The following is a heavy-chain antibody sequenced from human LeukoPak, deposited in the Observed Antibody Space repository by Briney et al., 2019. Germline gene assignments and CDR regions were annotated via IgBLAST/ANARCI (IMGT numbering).Heavy chain of an antibody. J-gene: IGHJ5*01. CDR3: ARVDCSGGSCDS. CDR1: GGSISSGSYY. Sequence: PSETLSLTCTVSGGSISSGSYYWSWIRPPAGKGLEWIGRIYTSGSTNYNSSLRRRVTTAVDTSKKLFSQRLSSVTAAATAVYYCARVDCSGGSCDSWGQGTLVTVSS. CDR2: IYTSGST. V-gene: IGHV4-61*02. D-gene: IGHD2-15*01.